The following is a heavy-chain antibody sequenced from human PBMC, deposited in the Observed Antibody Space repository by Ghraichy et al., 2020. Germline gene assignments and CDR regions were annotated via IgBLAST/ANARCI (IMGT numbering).Heavy chain of an antibody. CDR3: ARNDRDYGDYGNDY. CDR2: INQDGGET. J-gene: IGHJ4*02. V-gene: IGHV3-7*01. Sequence: GSLRLSCAASGFTFSSYWMAWIRQAPGKGLEWLANINQDGGETYYVDTVKGRFTISRDNAKKSLYLQMNSLRAEDTAVYYCARNDRDYGDYGNDYWGQGTLVTVSS. CDR1: GFTFSSYW. D-gene: IGHD4-17*01.